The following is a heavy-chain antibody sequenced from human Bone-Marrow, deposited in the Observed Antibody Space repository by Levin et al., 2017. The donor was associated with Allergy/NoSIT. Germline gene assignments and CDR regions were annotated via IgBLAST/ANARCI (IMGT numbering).Heavy chain of an antibody. Sequence: GGSLRLSCAASGFTFSNYWMHWVRQAPGKGLVWVSHINSDGSNTNYADSVKGRFTISRDNAKNSLYLQMNSLRDEDTAVYYCARGGCSSTSCLDNWGQGTLVTVSP. D-gene: IGHD2-2*01. CDR1: GFTFSNYW. CDR2: INSDGSNT. J-gene: IGHJ4*02. CDR3: ARGGCSSTSCLDN. V-gene: IGHV3-74*01.